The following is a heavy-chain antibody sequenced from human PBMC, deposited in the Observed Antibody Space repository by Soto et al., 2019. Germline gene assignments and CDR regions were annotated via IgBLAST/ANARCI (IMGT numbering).Heavy chain of an antibody. Sequence: GGSLRLSCRGSGFTFGSFGIHWVRQAPGKGLEWVAIISYDGSNKDYADSVKGRFIVSRDNSNNTLHLQMNSLRVEDTAVYYCAKNLVRGSGPFAHADVWGQGTTVTVSS. CDR1: GFTFGSFG. CDR2: ISYDGSNK. CDR3: AKNLVRGSGPFAHADV. D-gene: IGHD3-10*01. V-gene: IGHV3-30*18. J-gene: IGHJ6*02.